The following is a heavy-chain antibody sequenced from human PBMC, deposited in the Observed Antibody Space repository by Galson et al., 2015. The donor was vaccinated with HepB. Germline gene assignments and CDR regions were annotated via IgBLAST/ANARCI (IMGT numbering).Heavy chain of an antibody. J-gene: IGHJ5*02. CDR1: GFTFSSYS. CDR2: ISSSSSYI. Sequence: SLRLSCAASGFTFSSYSMNWVRQAPGKGLEWVSSISSSSSYIYYADSVKGRFTISRDNAKNSLYLQMSSLRAEDTAVYYCAGDKQANWFDPWGQGTLVTVSS. CDR3: AGDKQANWFDP. V-gene: IGHV3-21*01.